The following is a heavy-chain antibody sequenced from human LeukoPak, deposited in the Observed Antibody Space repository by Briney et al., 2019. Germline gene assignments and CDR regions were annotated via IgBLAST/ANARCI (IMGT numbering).Heavy chain of an antibody. V-gene: IGHV3-48*01. CDR2: ISSGSSAI. D-gene: IGHD3-10*01. CDR1: GFTFSSYS. J-gene: IGHJ4*02. Sequence: GGSLRLSCAASGFTFSSYSMNWVRQAPGKGLEWISYISSGSSAIYYADPVKGRFTISRDNAKNSLYLQTNSLRAEDTAVYYCAAQSGSGSNYPDYWGQGTLVTVSS. CDR3: AAQSGSGSNYPDY.